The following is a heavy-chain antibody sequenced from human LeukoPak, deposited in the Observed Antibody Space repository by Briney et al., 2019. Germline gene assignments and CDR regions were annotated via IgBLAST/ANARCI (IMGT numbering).Heavy chain of an antibody. CDR2: IYYSGST. CDR3: VRVRRWLQLGPDV. J-gene: IGHJ6*02. V-gene: IGHV4-61*08. CDR1: GGSISSGDYY. D-gene: IGHD5-24*01. Sequence: SQTLSLTCTVSGGSISSGDYYWSWIRQPPGKGLEWIGYIYYSGSTNYNPSLKSRVTISVDTSKNQFSLKLSSVTAADTAVYYCVRVRRWLQLGPDVWGQGTTVTVSS.